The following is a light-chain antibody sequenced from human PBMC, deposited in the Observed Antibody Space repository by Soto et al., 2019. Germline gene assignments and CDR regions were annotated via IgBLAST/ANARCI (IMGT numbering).Light chain of an antibody. CDR1: SSNIGSNY. Sequence: QSVLTQPPSASGTPGQRVTISCSGTSSNIGSNYVYWYQQLPGTAPTLLIYRNNQRPSGGPDRFSGSKSGTSASLAISGLRPEDGAEYDCESWDDSMSGPPVFGGGTKLTVL. CDR2: RNN. CDR3: ESWDDSMSGPPV. J-gene: IGLJ7*01. V-gene: IGLV1-47*01.